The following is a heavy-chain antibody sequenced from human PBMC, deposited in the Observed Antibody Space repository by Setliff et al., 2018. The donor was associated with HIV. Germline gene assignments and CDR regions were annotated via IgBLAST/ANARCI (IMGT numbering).Heavy chain of an antibody. CDR1: GYTFTKYA. D-gene: IGHD3-10*01. V-gene: IGHV1-46*01. CDR3: AKDPTSRISGIFLH. CDR2: INPRGDIT. J-gene: IGHJ4*02. Sequence: GASVKVSCKASGYTFTKYAMSWVRQAPGQGLEWMGIINPRGDITAYAQIFQGRVTLTRDTSTNTVYMELSSLRSEDTAVYYCAKDPTSRISGIFLHWGQGTLVTVSS.